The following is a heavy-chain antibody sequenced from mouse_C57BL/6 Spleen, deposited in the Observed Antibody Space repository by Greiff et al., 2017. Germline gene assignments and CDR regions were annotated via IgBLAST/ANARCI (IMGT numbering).Heavy chain of an antibody. CDR3: ITTVVEGY. D-gene: IGHD1-1*01. CDR1: GFTFSNYW. Sequence: EVMLVESGGGLVQPGGSMKLSCVASGFTFSNYWMNWVRQSPEKGLEWVAQIRLKSDNYATHYAESVKGRFNISRDDSKSSVYLQMNNLRAEDTGIYYCITTVVEGYWGQGTTLTVAS. J-gene: IGHJ2*01. V-gene: IGHV6-3*01. CDR2: IRLKSDNYAT.